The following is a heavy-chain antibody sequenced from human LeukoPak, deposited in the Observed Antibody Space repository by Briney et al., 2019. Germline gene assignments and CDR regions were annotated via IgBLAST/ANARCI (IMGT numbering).Heavy chain of an antibody. CDR2: IFGSGGST. CDR1: GFTVSSNY. V-gene: IGHV3-23*01. D-gene: IGHD6-19*01. Sequence: GGSLRLSCAASGFTVSSNYMSWVRQAPGKGLEWVSGIFGSGGSTHYADSVKGRFTISRDNSKNTVYLQMNSLRAEDTAVYYCAKTTTGYSSGRFPGWPVDYWGQGTLVTVSS. J-gene: IGHJ4*02. CDR3: AKTTTGYSSGRFPGWPVDY.